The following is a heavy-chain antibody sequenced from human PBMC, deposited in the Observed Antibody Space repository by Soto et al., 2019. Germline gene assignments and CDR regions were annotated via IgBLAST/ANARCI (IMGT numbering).Heavy chain of an antibody. J-gene: IGHJ4*02. V-gene: IGHV1-8*01. CDR1: GYTLTSCD. CDR3: ARAPYQHNFDY. CDR2: MNPNSGNT. D-gene: IGHD3-16*01. Sequence: ASVKVSCKESGYTLTSCDINWVRQATGQGLEWMGWMNPNSGNTGYAQKFQGRVTMTRNTSISTAYMELSSLRSEDTAVYYCARAPYQHNFDYWGQGTLVTVSS.